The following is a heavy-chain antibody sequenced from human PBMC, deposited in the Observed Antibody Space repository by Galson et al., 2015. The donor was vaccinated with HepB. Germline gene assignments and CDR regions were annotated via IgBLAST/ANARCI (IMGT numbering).Heavy chain of an antibody. CDR3: ASELNNIMGNTTLAYFDS. CDR2: SRNKVRSYTT. CDR1: GFTFSDHY. V-gene: IGHV3-72*01. Sequence: SLRLSCAGSGFTFSDHYMEWVRQAPGRGLEWVGRSRNKVRSYTTAYAASVKGRFTISGDNTKKSLFLQMNNLRAEDTAVYYCASELNNIMGNTTLAYFDSWGQGTVVTVSS. J-gene: IGHJ4*02. D-gene: IGHD1-26*01.